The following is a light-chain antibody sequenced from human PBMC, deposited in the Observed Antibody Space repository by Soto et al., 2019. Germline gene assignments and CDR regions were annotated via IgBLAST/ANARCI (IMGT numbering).Light chain of an antibody. Sequence: VLTQSPGTLSLSPAERATLSCSVGQKVSSTYLAWYQQKPGQAPRLLIYGASSRATGIPDRFSGSGSGTDFTLTISRLEPEDFAVYYCQQFGSSPRTFGQGTKVDI. V-gene: IGKV3-20*01. CDR2: GAS. CDR1: QKVSSTY. CDR3: QQFGSSPRT. J-gene: IGKJ1*01.